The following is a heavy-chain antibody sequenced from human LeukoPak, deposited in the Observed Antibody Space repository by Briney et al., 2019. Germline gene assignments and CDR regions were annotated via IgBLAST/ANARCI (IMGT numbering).Heavy chain of an antibody. D-gene: IGHD2-15*01. CDR1: GGSFSGYY. V-gene: IGHV4-34*01. Sequence: SATLSLTCAVYGGSFSGYYWSWIRQPPGKGVEWIGEINHSGSTNYNPSLKSRVTISVDTSKNPLSLKLSSVTAADTAVYYCARGYSLIVVVVAATAGAFDIWGQGTMVTVSS. CDR3: ARGYSLIVVVVAATAGAFDI. J-gene: IGHJ3*02. CDR2: INHSGST.